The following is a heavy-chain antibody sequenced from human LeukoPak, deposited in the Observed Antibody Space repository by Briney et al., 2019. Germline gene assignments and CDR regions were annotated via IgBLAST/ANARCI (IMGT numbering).Heavy chain of an antibody. D-gene: IGHD6-13*01. CDR2: INPNSGGT. CDR3: ARVQLDSSIRFDP. V-gene: IGHV1-2*02. J-gene: IGHJ5*02. CDR1: GYTFTGYY. Sequence: ASVKVSCKASGYTFTGYYMHWVRQAPGQGLEWMGWINPNSGGTNYAQKFQGRVTMTRDTSISTAYMELSRLRSDDTAVYYCARVQLDSSIRFDPWGQGTLVTVSS.